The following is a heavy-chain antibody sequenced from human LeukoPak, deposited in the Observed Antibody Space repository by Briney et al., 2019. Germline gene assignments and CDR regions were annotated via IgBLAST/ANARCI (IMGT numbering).Heavy chain of an antibody. Sequence: SETLSLTCTVFGDSFSRSDSYWDWIRQPPGKALEWIVTVYYSGRTYYSPSLESRVTISVDTSKNQFSLKLSSLTAADTALYFCARRRYYDSSGYLDWGQGTLVTVSS. J-gene: IGHJ1*01. CDR1: GDSFSRSDSY. CDR2: VYYSGRT. V-gene: IGHV4-39*01. D-gene: IGHD3-22*01. CDR3: ARRRYYDSSGYLD.